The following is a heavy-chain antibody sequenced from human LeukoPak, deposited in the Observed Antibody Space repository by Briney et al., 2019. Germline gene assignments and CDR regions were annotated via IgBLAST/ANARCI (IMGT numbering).Heavy chain of an antibody. D-gene: IGHD6-13*01. CDR2: ISHSGST. CDR3: ARGRSGSWSRNYYHGMDF. CDR1: GGSFSGYY. J-gene: IGHJ6*02. Sequence: SETLTLTCAAYGGSFSGYYLSWIRQPPGKGLEWIGEISHSGSTNYDPSPKSRVTMSVDTSKNQFSLKLSSVTAPHTAVYYCARGRSGSWSRNYYHGMDFWGQGAKVTVCS. V-gene: IGHV4-34*01.